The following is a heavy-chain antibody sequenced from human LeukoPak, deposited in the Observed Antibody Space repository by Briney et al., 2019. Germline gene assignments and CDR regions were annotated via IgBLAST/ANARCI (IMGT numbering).Heavy chain of an antibody. CDR3: ARGGQLLTSDFDY. CDR1: GYTFIRYG. V-gene: IGHV1-18*01. D-gene: IGHD4-23*01. J-gene: IGHJ4*02. Sequence: ASVKVSCKAAGYTFIRYGISWVRQAPGQGLEWMGWISAYNGNTKNVQKFQGRVTMTTDTSTSIAYMELRSLRSDDTVVYYCARGGQLLTSDFDYWGQGTLVTASS. CDR2: ISAYNGNT.